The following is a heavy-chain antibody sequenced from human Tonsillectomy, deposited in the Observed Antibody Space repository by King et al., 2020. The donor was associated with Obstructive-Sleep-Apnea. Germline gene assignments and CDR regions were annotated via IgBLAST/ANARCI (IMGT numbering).Heavy chain of an antibody. CDR1: GFTFSSYA. CDR2: ISYDGSNK. Sequence: VQLVESGGGVVQPGRSLRLSCAASGFTFSSYAMHWVRQAPGKGLEWVAVISYDGSNKYYADSVKGRFTISRDNSKNTLYLQMNSLRAEDTAVYYCASQAYCGGDCYSSYFDYWGQGTLVTVSS. CDR3: ASQAYCGGDCYSSYFDY. J-gene: IGHJ4*02. V-gene: IGHV3-30-3*01. D-gene: IGHD2-21*02.